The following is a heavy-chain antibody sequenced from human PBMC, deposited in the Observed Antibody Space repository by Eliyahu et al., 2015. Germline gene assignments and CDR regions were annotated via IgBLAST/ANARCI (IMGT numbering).Heavy chain of an antibody. J-gene: IGHJ5*02. V-gene: IGHV1-3*01. D-gene: IGHD3-22*01. Sequence: QVQLVQSGAEVKKPGASVKVSCKASGYXFTSYAMHSFPGNQSLWVPGGAWINAGNGNTKYSQKFQGRVTITRDTSASTAYMELSSLRSEDTAVYYCARGPLKGGYYFFAWFDPWGQGTLVTVSS. CDR2: INAGNGNT. CDR3: ARGPLKGGYYFFAWFDP. CDR1: GYXFTSYA.